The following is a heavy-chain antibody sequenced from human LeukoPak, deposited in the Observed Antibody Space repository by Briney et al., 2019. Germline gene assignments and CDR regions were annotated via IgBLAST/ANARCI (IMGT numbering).Heavy chain of an antibody. CDR3: ARDPDSSGTDAFDI. J-gene: IGHJ3*02. CDR2: IKQDGNEK. Sequence: GGSLRLSCAASGLIVSSNYMSWVRQAPGKGLEWVASIKQDGNEKYYVDSVKGRFTISRDNAKNSLYLQMNSLRAEDTAVYYCARDPDSSGTDAFDIWGQGTMVTVSS. CDR1: GLIVSSNY. D-gene: IGHD3-22*01. V-gene: IGHV3-7*03.